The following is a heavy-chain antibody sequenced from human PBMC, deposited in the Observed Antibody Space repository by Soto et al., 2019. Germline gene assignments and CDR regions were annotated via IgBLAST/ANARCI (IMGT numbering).Heavy chain of an antibody. Sequence: ASVKVSCKASGGTFSSYTISWVRQAPGQGLEWMGRIIPILGIANYAQKFQGRVTITADKSTSTAYMELNSLRAEDTAVYYCARPYYDIRFFYFDYWGQGTLDTVSS. J-gene: IGHJ4*02. CDR3: ARPYYDIRFFYFDY. D-gene: IGHD3-22*01. V-gene: IGHV1-69*02. CDR2: IIPILGIA. CDR1: GGTFSSYT.